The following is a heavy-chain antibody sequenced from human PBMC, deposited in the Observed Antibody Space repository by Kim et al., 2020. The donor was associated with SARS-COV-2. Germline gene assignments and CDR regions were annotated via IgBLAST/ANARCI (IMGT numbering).Heavy chain of an antibody. CDR3: ARDRTRDY. V-gene: IGHV3-48*04. D-gene: IGHD2-2*01. CDR2: ISINSRTI. J-gene: IGHJ4*02. CDR1: GFTFSSYN. Sequence: GGSLRLSCAASGFTFSSYNMNWVRQAPGKGLEWVSYISINSRTIYYADSVKGRFTISRDNAKNSLYLQMNSLRADDTAVYYCARDRTRDYWGQGPLVTVSS.